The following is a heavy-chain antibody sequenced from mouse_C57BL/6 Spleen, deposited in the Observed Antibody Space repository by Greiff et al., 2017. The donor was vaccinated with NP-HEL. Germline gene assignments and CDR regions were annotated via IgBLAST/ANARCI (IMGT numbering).Heavy chain of an antibody. CDR3: TRAQAPWAMDY. CDR1: GYTFTDHT. V-gene: IGHV1-78*01. CDR2: IYPRDGST. D-gene: IGHD3-2*02. J-gene: IGHJ4*01. Sequence: QVQLQQSDAELVKPGASVKISCKVSGYTFTDHTIHWMKQRPEQGLEWIGYIYPRDGSTKYNEKFQGKATMTADTSSNTAYLQLSSLTSEDTAVYYCTRAQAPWAMDYWGQGTSVTVSS.